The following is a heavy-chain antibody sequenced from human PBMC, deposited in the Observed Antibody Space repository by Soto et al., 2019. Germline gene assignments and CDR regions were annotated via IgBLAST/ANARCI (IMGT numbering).Heavy chain of an antibody. J-gene: IGHJ6*02. Sequence: EVQLVESGGGLIQPGGSLRLSCAASGFTVSSNYMSWVRQAPGKGLEWVSVIYSGGSTYYADSVKGRFTISRDNSKNTLYLQMNSLSAEDTAVYFCARDSPYCSSTSCYNGMDVWCQGTTVTVSS. CDR2: IYSGGST. D-gene: IGHD2-2*02. V-gene: IGHV3-53*01. CDR1: GFTVSSNY. CDR3: ARDSPYCSSTSCYNGMDV.